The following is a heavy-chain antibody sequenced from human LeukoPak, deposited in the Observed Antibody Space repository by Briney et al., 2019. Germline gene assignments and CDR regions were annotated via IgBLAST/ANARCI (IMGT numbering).Heavy chain of an antibody. Sequence: SETLSLTCAVSTYSISSGYYWGWIRQPPGKGLEWIGSIYHSGSTYYNPSLKSRLTMSVDTSKNQFSLKLSSVTAADTAVYYCARHLDGYDSGSSSRYLDYWGQGTLVTVSS. V-gene: IGHV4-38-2*01. J-gene: IGHJ4*02. D-gene: IGHD3-10*01. CDR3: ARHLDGYDSGSSSRYLDY. CDR2: IYHSGST. CDR1: TYSISSGYY.